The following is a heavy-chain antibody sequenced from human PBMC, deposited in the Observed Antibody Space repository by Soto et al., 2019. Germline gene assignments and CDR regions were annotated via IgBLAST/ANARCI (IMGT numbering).Heavy chain of an antibody. CDR1: GFSLSTSGVG. J-gene: IGHJ4*02. V-gene: IGHV2-5*01. CDR2: IYWNDDK. Sequence: QITLKESGPTLVKPTQTLTLTCTFSGFSLSTSGVGVGWIRQPPGKALEWLALIYWNDDKRYSPSLKSRLTITKDTSINQVVLTMTNMDPVDTATYYCAHMEQPTIFGGPIWFFDYWGQGTLVTVSS. CDR3: AHMEQPTIFGGPIWFFDY. D-gene: IGHD3-3*01.